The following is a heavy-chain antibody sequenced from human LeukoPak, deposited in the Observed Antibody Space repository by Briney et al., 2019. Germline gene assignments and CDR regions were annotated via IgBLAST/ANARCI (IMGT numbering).Heavy chain of an antibody. CDR2: ISGSVGST. D-gene: IGHD1-26*01. CDR3: ARAEVGATTGGYFDY. Sequence: AGSLRLSCAAAGFTSSSYAMGWVSPAPGDGMEWVSAISGSVGSTYYADSVKGRFTISRDNSKNTLYLQMNSLRAEDTAVYYCARAEVGATTGGYFDYWGQGTLVTVSS. V-gene: IGHV3-23*01. J-gene: IGHJ4*02. CDR1: GFTSSSYA.